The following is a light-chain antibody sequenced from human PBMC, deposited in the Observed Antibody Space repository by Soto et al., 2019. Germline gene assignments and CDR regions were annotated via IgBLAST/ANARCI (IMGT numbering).Light chain of an antibody. J-gene: IGLJ1*01. CDR2: DVS. CDR3: SSYTSSSNYV. CDR1: SSDVGGYNY. V-gene: IGLV2-14*01. Sequence: QSVLTQPASVSGSPVQSITISCTGTSSDVGGYNYVSWYQQHPGKAPKLMIYDVSNRPSGVSNRFSGSKSGNTASLTISGLQAEDEADYYCSSYTSSSNYVFGTGTKVTVL.